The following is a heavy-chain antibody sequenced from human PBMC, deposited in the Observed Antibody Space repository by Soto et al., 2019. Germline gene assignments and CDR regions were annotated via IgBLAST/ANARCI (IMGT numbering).Heavy chain of an antibody. D-gene: IGHD6-6*01. Sequence: EVQLVESGGGLVQPGRSLRLSCAASGFIFDDYAMHWVRQAPGKGLEWVSVISGNSGSLGYADSVKGRFTISRDNAKNSLYLQMNSLRAEDTVLYYCAKDRYSSSAYYYYGMDAWGQGTTVTVSS. CDR3: AKDRYSSSAYYYYGMDA. CDR2: ISGNSGSL. CDR1: GFIFDDYA. V-gene: IGHV3-9*01. J-gene: IGHJ6*02.